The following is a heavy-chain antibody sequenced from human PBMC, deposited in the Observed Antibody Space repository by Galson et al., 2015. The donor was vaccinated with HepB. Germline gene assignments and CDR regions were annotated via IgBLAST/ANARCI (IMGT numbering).Heavy chain of an antibody. CDR3: ARGSGVPAAMGYGMDV. D-gene: IGHD2-2*01. CDR2: ISYDGSNK. V-gene: IGHV3-30-3*01. J-gene: IGHJ6*02. Sequence: SLRLSCAASGFTFSSYAMHWVRQAPGKGLEWAAVISYDGSNKYYADSVKGRFTISRDNSKNTLYLQMNSLRAEDTAVYYCARGSGVPAAMGYGMDVWGQGTTVTVSS. CDR1: GFTFSSYA.